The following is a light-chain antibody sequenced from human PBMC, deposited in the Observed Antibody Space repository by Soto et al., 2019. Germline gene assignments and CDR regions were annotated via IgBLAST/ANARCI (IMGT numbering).Light chain of an antibody. CDR2: AAS. CDR1: QGISNY. V-gene: IGKV1-17*03. Sequence: DIQMTQSPSAMSASVGDRVTITCRASQGISNYLAWFQQIPGKVPKRLIYAASNLQSGVPSRFSGSGSGTDFTIPISSLQPEDFATYYCLQHHSYPLTFGGGTKVEIK. CDR3: LQHHSYPLT. J-gene: IGKJ4*01.